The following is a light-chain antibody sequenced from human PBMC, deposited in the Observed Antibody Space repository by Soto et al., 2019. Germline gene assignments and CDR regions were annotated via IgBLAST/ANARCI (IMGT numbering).Light chain of an antibody. CDR1: QSVTKW. Sequence: DIQMTQSPSTLSASVGDRVTITCRASQSVTKWLARYQQKPGKAPKLLIYDASSLEGGVPSRFSGSGSGTEFTLTISSLQPDDFATYYCQQYNSWPLTFGGGTKV. J-gene: IGKJ4*01. CDR3: QQYNSWPLT. V-gene: IGKV1-5*01. CDR2: DAS.